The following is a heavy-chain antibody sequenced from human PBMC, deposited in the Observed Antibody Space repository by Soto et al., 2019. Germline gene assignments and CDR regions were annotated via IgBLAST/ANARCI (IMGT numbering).Heavy chain of an antibody. D-gene: IGHD4-17*01. CDR1: GGSINYSY. CDR2: ISYTGSA. CDR3: ARVNYGDYYYGMDV. Sequence: SETLSLTCTFSGGSINYSYWTWIRQPPGKGLEWIGYISYTGSANYNASLKSRLTISVDTSKNQFSLKLSSVTAADTALYYCARVNYGDYYYGMDVWGQGTTVTVSS. J-gene: IGHJ6*02. V-gene: IGHV4-59*01.